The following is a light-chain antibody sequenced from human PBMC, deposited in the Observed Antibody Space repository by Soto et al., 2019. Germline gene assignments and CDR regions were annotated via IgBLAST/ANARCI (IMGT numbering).Light chain of an antibody. J-gene: IGKJ1*01. CDR3: QQYGSSPWT. V-gene: IGKV3-20*01. CDR2: GAS. Sequence: ETVLTQSPGTLSLSPGERATLSCRASQTIRSNYLAWYRQTPGQAPRLLIYGASNRAPGIADRFSGSGSGTDVTLIISRLEPEDFALYYCQQYGSSPWTFGQGTNVEIK. CDR1: QTIRSNY.